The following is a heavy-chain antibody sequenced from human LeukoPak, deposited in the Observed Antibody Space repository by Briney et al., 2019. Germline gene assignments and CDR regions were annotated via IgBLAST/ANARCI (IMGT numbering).Heavy chain of an antibody. Sequence: GGSLRLSCAASGFTFSVSGMHWVRQAPGKGLDWVAVIAYDGTNEYYADSVKGRFTISRDNSKNTLYLQMNSLRTEDTAVYYCAKDAFWPVGFDHWGQGTLVTVSS. CDR3: AKDAFWPVGFDH. J-gene: IGHJ5*02. V-gene: IGHV3-30*18. CDR1: GFTFSVSG. D-gene: IGHD3-3*02. CDR2: IAYDGTNE.